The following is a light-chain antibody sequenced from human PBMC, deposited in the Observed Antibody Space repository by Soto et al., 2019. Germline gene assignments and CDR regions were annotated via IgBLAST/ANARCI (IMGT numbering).Light chain of an antibody. J-gene: IGLJ1*01. V-gene: IGLV2-14*03. CDR3: SSYTTSNTRQIV. CDR1: SSDVGGYNY. Sequence: LTQPASVSRSPGQSITISCTGTSSDVGGYNYVSWYQHHPGKAPKLLIYDVSNRPSGVSNRFSGSKSDNTASLTISGLQPEDEADYYCSSYTTSNTRQIVFGTGTKVTVL. CDR2: DVS.